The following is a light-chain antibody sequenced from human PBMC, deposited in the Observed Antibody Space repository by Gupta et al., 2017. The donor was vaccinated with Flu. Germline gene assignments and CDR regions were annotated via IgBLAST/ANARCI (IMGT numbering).Light chain of an antibody. J-gene: IGKJ1*01. CDR3: QYYYEWRPEWA. CDR2: GAS. Sequence: LSVSPGETATLSRRASQSVSSNLAWYQQKPGQAPRLLMYGASIRATGVPARFSGSGSGTEFTLTISSLQSEDLATYYCQYYYEWRPEWAFGQGTKVEI. V-gene: IGKV3-15*01. CDR1: QSVSSN.